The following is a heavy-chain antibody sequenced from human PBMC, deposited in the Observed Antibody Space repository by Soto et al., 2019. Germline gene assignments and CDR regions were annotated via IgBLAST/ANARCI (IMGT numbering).Heavy chain of an antibody. J-gene: IGHJ5*02. CDR2: ISGSGGST. V-gene: IGHV3-23*01. CDR3: AKNPPQIWSGYFWFDP. CDR1: GFTFSSYA. D-gene: IGHD3-3*01. Sequence: GGSLRLSCAASGFTFSSYAMSWVRQAPGKGLEWVSAISGSGGSTYYADSVKGRFTISRDNSKNTLYLQMNSLRAEDTAVYYCAKNPPQIWSGYFWFDPWGQGTLVTVSS.